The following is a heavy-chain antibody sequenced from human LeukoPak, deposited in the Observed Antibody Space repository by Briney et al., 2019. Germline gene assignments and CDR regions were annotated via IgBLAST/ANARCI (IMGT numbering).Heavy chain of an antibody. D-gene: IGHD3-9*01. J-gene: IGHJ6*02. V-gene: IGHV1-24*01. CDR1: GYTFTSYH. CDR2: FDPEDGET. CDR3: ATGANYDILRTYYYYGMDV. Sequence: ASVKVSCKASGYTFTSYHMHWVRQAPGQGLEWMGGFDPEDGETIYAQKFQGRVTMTEDTSTDTAYMELSSLRSEDTAVYYCATGANYDILRTYYYYGMDVWGQGTTVTVSS.